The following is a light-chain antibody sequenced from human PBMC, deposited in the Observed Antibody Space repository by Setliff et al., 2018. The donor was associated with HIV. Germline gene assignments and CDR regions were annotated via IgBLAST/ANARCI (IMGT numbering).Light chain of an antibody. J-gene: IGLJ2*01. CDR3: CSYASYSTHVV. Sequence: QSALTQPASVSGSPGQSITISCSDVGTFNLVSWYQQYPGKVPKLLLYEGIKRPSGVSNRFSGSKSGNTASLTISGLQAEDEANYYCCSYASYSTHVVVGGGTK. CDR1: DVGTFNL. CDR2: EGI. V-gene: IGLV2-23*01.